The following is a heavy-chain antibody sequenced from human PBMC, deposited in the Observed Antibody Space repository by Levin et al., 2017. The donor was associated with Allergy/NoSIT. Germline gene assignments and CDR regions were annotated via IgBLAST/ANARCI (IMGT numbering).Heavy chain of an antibody. V-gene: IGHV4-61*01. CDR1: GGSVSSGSYY. CDR2: IYYSGST. D-gene: IGHD3-10*01. CDR3: ARGPGLGHYYYYYYMDV. J-gene: IGHJ6*03. Sequence: PSETLSLTCTVSGGSVSSGSYYWSWIRQPPGKGLEWIGYIYYSGSTNYNPSLKSRVTISVDTSKNQFSLKLSSVTAADTAVYYCARGPGLGHYYYYYYMDVWGKGTTVTVSS.